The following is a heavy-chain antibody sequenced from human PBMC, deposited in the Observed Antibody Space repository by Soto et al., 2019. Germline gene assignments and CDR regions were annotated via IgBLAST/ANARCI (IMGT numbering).Heavy chain of an antibody. CDR3: ARGDGFTDWYFDL. CDR1: GGSFSGYY. J-gene: IGHJ2*01. D-gene: IGHD3-16*01. V-gene: IGHV4-34*01. Sequence: QVQLQQWGAGRLKHSETLYLTCAVYGGSFSGYYRSWIRQPPGKGLEWIGEINHSGSTNYNPSLKSRVTISVDTSKNQFSLKLSSVTAADTAVYYCARGDGFTDWYFDLWGRGTLVTVSS. CDR2: INHSGST.